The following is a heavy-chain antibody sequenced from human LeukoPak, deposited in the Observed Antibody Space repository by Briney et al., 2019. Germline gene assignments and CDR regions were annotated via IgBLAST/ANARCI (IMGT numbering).Heavy chain of an antibody. J-gene: IGHJ4*02. V-gene: IGHV4-34*01. CDR1: GGSFSGYY. CDR3: ASEGSGSYLDDYRRFDY. D-gene: IGHD1-26*01. Sequence: SETLSLTCAVYGGSFSGYYWSWIRQPPGKGLEWIGEINHSGSTNYNPSLKSRVTISVDTSKNQFSLKLSSVTAADTAVYYCASEGSGSYLDDYRRFDYWGQGTLVTVSS. CDR2: INHSGST.